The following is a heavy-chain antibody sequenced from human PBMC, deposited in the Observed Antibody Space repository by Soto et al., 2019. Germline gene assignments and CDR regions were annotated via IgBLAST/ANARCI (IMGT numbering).Heavy chain of an antibody. CDR1: GGSLSGYY. CDR2: INHSGST. D-gene: IGHD2-2*03. V-gene: IGHV4-34*01. J-gene: IGHJ5*02. Sequence: SKTLSITCAVYGGSLSGYYWSWIRQPPGNGLEWIGEINHSGSTNYNPSLKSRVTISVDTSKNQFSLKLSSVTAADTAVYYCARELSPGYCSSTSCYYNWFGPWGQGTLVTVSS. CDR3: ARELSPGYCSSTSCYYNWFGP.